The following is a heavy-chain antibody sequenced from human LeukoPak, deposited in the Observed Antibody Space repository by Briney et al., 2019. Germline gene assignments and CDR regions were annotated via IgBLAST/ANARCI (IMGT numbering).Heavy chain of an antibody. CDR3: ARGRVAGLDY. D-gene: IGHD6-19*01. Sequence: PGGSLRLSCAASGFTFSSYAMHWVRQAPGKGLEWVAVISYVGSNKYYADSVKGRFTISRDNSKNTLYLQMNSLRAEDTAVYYCARGRVAGLDYWGQGTLVTVSS. J-gene: IGHJ4*02. CDR2: ISYVGSNK. V-gene: IGHV3-30-3*01. CDR1: GFTFSSYA.